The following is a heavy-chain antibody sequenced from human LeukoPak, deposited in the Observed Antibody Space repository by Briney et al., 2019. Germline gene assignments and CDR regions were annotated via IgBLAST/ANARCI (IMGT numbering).Heavy chain of an antibody. CDR3: ARGYSYGYGGFDY. J-gene: IGHJ4*02. CDR2: ISSSSSNI. CDR1: GFTFSSYS. Sequence: PGGSLRLSCAASGFTFSSYSINWVRQAPGKGLEWVSYISSSSSNIYYAESVKGRFSISRDNAKNSLYLQMNSLRAEGTAVYYCARGYSYGYGGFDYWGQGTLVIVSS. D-gene: IGHD5-18*01. V-gene: IGHV3-48*04.